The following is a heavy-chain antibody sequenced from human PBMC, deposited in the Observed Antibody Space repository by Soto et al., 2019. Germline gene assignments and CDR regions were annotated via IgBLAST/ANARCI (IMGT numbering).Heavy chain of an antibody. CDR3: ARVTPTPRYYYYYGMDV. CDR1: GGTFSSYA. Sequence: QVQLVQSGAEVKKPGSSVKVSCKASGGTFSSYAISWVRQAPGQGLEWMGGIIPIFGTANYAQKFQGRVTITADESTSTADMELSSLRSEDTAVYYCARVTPTPRYYYYYGMDVWGQGTTVTVSS. V-gene: IGHV1-69*01. J-gene: IGHJ6*02. CDR2: IIPIFGTA. D-gene: IGHD4-17*01.